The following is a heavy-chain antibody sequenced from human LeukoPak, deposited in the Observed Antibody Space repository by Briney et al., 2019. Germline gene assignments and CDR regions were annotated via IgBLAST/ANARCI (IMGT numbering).Heavy chain of an antibody. CDR1: GFTFSSYW. Sequence: GGSLRLSCAASGFTFSSYWMNWVRQAPGKGLEWVSYISSSGSTIYYADSVKGRFTISRDNAKNSLYLQMNSLRAEDTAVYYCAKDRCSNGIGCYYYYMDVWGKGTTVTISS. J-gene: IGHJ6*03. CDR3: AKDRCSNGIGCYYYYMDV. CDR2: ISSSGSTI. D-gene: IGHD2-8*01. V-gene: IGHV3-48*04.